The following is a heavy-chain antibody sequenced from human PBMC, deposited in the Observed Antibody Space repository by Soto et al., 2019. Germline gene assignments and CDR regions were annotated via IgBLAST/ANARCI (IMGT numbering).Heavy chain of an antibody. CDR2: IKHSGVT. V-gene: IGHV4-34*01. CDR3: ARSDGRY. CDR1: GGSFSGYY. J-gene: IGHJ4*02. Sequence: SETLSLTCAVYGGSFSGYYWSWIRQPPGKGLEWLGDIKHSGVTYYNPSLKSRVTKSLDTSKNQISMKLSSVTAADTAVYYCARSDGRYWGQGTLVTVSS.